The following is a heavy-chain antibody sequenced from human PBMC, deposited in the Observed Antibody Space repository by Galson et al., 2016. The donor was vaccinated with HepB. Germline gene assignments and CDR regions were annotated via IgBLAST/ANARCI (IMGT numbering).Heavy chain of an antibody. CDR3: ARMIIVTRGIDY. V-gene: IGHV4-61*01. J-gene: IGHJ4*02. Sequence: ETLSLTCSVSGDSVNSDFHYWSWLRQPPGKGLEWIGYIYHGGRTKFNPSLKSRVTMSVDTSKSQFSLKLTSVTAADTAVYYCARMIIVTRGIDYWGQGTLVTVSP. CDR1: GDSVNSDFHY. D-gene: IGHD3-22*01. CDR2: IYHGGRT.